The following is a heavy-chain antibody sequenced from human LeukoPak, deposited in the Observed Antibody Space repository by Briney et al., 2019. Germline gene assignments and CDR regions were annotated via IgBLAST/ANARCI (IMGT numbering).Heavy chain of an antibody. CDR3: AREKVQLVLDY. D-gene: IGHD6-13*01. J-gene: IGHJ4*02. CDR2: IYYSGST. CDR1: GGSISSGGYY. Sequence: SETLSLTCTVSGGSISSGGYYWSWIRQHPGKGLEWIGYIYYSGSTYYNPSLKSRVTISVDTSKNQFSLKLSSVTAADTAVYYCAREKVQLVLDYWGRGTLVTVSS. V-gene: IGHV4-31*03.